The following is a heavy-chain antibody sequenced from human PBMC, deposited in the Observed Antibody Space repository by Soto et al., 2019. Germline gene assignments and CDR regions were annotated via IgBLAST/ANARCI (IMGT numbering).Heavy chain of an antibody. CDR1: GFTFSSYS. D-gene: IGHD3-22*01. Sequence: EVQLVESGGGLVKPGGSLRLSCAASGFTFSSYSMNWVRQAPGKGLEWVSSISSSSSYIYYADSVKGRFTISRDNAKNSLYRQMNSLRAEDTAVYYCARDQVGGYYDSSGYYPLDYWGQGTLVTVSS. V-gene: IGHV3-21*01. CDR3: ARDQVGGYYDSSGYYPLDY. CDR2: ISSSSSYI. J-gene: IGHJ4*02.